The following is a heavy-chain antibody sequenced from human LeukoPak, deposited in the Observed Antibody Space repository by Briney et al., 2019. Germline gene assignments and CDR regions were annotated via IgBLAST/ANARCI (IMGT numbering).Heavy chain of an antibody. CDR2: ISGSGGST. Sequence: PGGTLRLSCAASGFTFSSYGMSWVRQAPGKGLEWVSAISGSGGSTYYADSVKGRFTISRDNSKNTLYLRMNSLRAEDTAVYYCAKPQPRWELMYYFDYWGQGTLVTVSS. D-gene: IGHD1-26*01. V-gene: IGHV3-23*01. J-gene: IGHJ4*02. CDR1: GFTFSSYG. CDR3: AKPQPRWELMYYFDY.